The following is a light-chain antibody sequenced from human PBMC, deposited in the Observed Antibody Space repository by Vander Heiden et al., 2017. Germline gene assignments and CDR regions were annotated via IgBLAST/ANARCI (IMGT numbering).Light chain of an antibody. J-gene: IGKJ4*01. CDR3: QLDEQLPHI. CDR2: DAS. Sequence: DIQMTQPPSFLSPSVGDRVTLTCQPTHDLPNYLIWYQLKPGRDPKLLIYDASNFETGVPSRFIGGGSGTDFTLTTSSMQPEDIGTYFCQLDEQLPHIFGGGTKVE. CDR1: HDLPNY. V-gene: IGKV1-33*01.